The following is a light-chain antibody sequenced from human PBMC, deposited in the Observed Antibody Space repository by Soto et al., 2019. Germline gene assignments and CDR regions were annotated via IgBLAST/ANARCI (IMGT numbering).Light chain of an antibody. CDR3: QHYYSVPYT. J-gene: IGKJ2*01. Sequence: DIVMTQSPDSLAVSLGERATINCKSSLNILYSGNNKNYLAWFQLKPGQPPKLLIYWASIRQSGVPDRFSGSGSGTDFTLTISSLQAEDVAVYYCQHYYSVPYTFGQGTKLEIK. CDR2: WAS. V-gene: IGKV4-1*01. CDR1: LNILYSGNNKNY.